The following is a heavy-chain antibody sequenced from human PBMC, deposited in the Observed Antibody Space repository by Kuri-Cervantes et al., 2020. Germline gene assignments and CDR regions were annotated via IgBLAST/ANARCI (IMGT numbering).Heavy chain of an antibody. CDR1: GFTFSSSW. CDR3: AKERLGMGFDY. V-gene: IGHV3-52*01. Sequence: GESLKISCAASGFTFSSSWMHWVCQAPEKGLEWVADIKCDGSEKYYVDSVKGRFTISRDNARNSLYLRMDSLRVEDTALYYCAKERLGMGFDYWGQGALVTVSS. J-gene: IGHJ4*02. CDR2: IKCDGSEK. D-gene: IGHD7-27*01.